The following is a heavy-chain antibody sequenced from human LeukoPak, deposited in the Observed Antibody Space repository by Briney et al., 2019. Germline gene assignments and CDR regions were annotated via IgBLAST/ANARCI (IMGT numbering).Heavy chain of an antibody. CDR3: ARARGDFWSGYPQYMDV. CDR2: MNPNSGNT. CDR1: GYTFTSYD. D-gene: IGHD3-3*01. V-gene: IGHV1-8*01. Sequence: ASVKVSCKASGYTFTSYDINWVRQATGQGLKWMGWMNPNSGNTGYAQKFQGRVTMTRNTSISTAYMELSSLRSEDTAVYYCARARGDFWSGYPQYMDVWGKGTTVTASS. J-gene: IGHJ6*03.